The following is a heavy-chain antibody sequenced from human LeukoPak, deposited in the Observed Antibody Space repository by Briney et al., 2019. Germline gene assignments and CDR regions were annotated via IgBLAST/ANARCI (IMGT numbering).Heavy chain of an antibody. CDR2: ISYDGSNK. CDR1: GFTFSSYG. D-gene: IGHD6-19*01. CDR3: AKDRVLGGWYTRTSFDY. Sequence: GGSLRLSCAASGFTFSSYGMHWVRQAPGKGLEWVAVISYDGSNKYYADSVKGRFTISRDNSKNTLYLQMNSLRAEDTAVYYCAKDRVLGGWYTRTSFDYWGQGTLVTVSS. J-gene: IGHJ4*02. V-gene: IGHV3-30*18.